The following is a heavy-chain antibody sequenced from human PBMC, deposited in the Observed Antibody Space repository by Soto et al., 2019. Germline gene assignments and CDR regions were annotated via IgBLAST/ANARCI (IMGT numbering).Heavy chain of an antibody. J-gene: IGHJ6*02. CDR3: ARFSGSYYYAMDV. V-gene: IGHV4-4*02. Sequence: PSETLSLTCAVSGDSISRSYWWSWVRQFPGKGLEWIGEIYHSGSTIYNPSLQSRVTLSVDKSKNEFSLKSVTAADTALYYCARFSGSYYYAMDVWGQGSTVTVSS. CDR1: GDSISRSYW. D-gene: IGHD6-19*01. CDR2: IYHSGST.